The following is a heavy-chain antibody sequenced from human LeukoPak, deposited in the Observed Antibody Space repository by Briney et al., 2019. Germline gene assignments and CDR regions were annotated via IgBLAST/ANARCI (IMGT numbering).Heavy chain of an antibody. CDR2: ISGSGGST. CDR1: GFTFSSYA. Sequence: PGGSLRLSCAASGFTFSSYAMSWVRQAPGKGLEWVSAISGSGGSTYYADSVKGRFTISRDNSKNTLYLQMNSLRAEDTAVYYCARGSSSWYGHPLDYWGQGTLVTVSS. D-gene: IGHD6-13*01. CDR3: ARGSSSWYGHPLDY. J-gene: IGHJ4*02. V-gene: IGHV3-23*01.